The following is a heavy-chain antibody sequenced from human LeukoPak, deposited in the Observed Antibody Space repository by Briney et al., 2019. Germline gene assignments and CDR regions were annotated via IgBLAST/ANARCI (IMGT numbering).Heavy chain of an antibody. V-gene: IGHV3-23*01. CDR3: AKLGGFGDFLFDY. J-gene: IGHJ4*02. CDR1: GFTFSSYA. Sequence: PGGSLRLSCAASGFTFSSYAMSWVRQAPGKGLEWVSAISGSGGGTYYADSVKGRFTISRDNSKNTLYLQMNSLRAEDTAVYYCAKLGGFGDFLFDYWGQGTLVTVSS. D-gene: IGHD3-10*01. CDR2: ISGSGGGT.